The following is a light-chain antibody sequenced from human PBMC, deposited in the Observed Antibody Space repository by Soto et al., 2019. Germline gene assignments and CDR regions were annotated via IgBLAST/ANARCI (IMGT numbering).Light chain of an antibody. CDR3: HQYDTLPPT. CDR1: QAIRNY. Sequence: DIQMTQSPSSLSASVGDRVTITCQASQAIRNYLNWYQQRPGTAPKLLIYGGSTLETGVPSRFSGRGSAADFTLTISSLQPEDIATYYCHQYDTLPPTFGGGTKVDIK. J-gene: IGKJ4*01. CDR2: GGS. V-gene: IGKV1-33*01.